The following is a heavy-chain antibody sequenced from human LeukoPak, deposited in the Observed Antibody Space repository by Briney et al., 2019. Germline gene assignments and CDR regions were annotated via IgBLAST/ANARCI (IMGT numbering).Heavy chain of an antibody. CDR3: ARSRQQLVRFDP. D-gene: IGHD6-13*01. J-gene: IGHJ5*02. V-gene: IGHV3-21*01. Sequence: PGGSLRLSCAASRFTFSSYSMNWVRQAPGKGLEWVSSISSSSSYIYYADSVKGRFTISRDNAKNSLYLQMNSLRAEDTAVYYCARSRQQLVRFDPWGQGTLVTVSS. CDR2: ISSSSSYI. CDR1: RFTFSSYS.